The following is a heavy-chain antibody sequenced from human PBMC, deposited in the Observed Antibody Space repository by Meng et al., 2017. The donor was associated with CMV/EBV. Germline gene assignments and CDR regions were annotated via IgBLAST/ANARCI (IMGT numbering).Heavy chain of an antibody. J-gene: IGHJ3*02. Sequence: SLKISCAASGFTFDDYAMHWVRQAPGKGLEWVSGISWNSGSIGYADSVKGRFTISRDNAKNSLYLQMNSLRAEDTALYYCAFIVVVPAANAFDTWGQGTMVTVSS. CDR2: ISWNSGSI. D-gene: IGHD2-2*01. CDR3: AFIVVVPAANAFDT. CDR1: GFTFDDYA. V-gene: IGHV3-9*01.